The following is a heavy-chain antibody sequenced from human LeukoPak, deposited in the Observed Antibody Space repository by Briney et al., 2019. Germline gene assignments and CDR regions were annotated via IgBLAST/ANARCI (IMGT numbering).Heavy chain of an antibody. J-gene: IGHJ4*02. CDR1: GFTFSSYW. D-gene: IGHD6-19*01. Sequence: PGGSLRLSCAASGFTFSSYWMSWVRQAPGKGLEWVANIKQDGSEKYYVDSVKGRFTISRDNAKNSLYLQMNSLRAEDTALYYCAKGFYSSGWSHFDYWGQGTLVTVSS. V-gene: IGHV3-7*03. CDR2: IKQDGSEK. CDR3: AKGFYSSGWSHFDY.